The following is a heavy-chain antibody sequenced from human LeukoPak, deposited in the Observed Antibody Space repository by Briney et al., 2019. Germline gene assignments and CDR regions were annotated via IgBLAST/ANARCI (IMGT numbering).Heavy chain of an antibody. CDR1: GFTFSSYA. Sequence: GGSLRLSCAASGFTFSSYAMHWVRQAPGKGLEWVAVISYDGSNKNYADSVKGRFTISRDNSKNTLYLQMNSLRTEDTAAYYCARGGSYLSAFDIWGQGTMVTVSS. V-gene: IGHV3-30*04. J-gene: IGHJ3*02. D-gene: IGHD1-26*01. CDR3: ARGGSYLSAFDI. CDR2: ISYDGSNK.